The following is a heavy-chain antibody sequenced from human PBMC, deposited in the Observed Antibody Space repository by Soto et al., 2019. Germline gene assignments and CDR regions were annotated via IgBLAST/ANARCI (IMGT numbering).Heavy chain of an antibody. CDR2: ISGSGGST. CDR1: GFTFSSYA. V-gene: IGHV3-23*01. CDR3: AKDGIVVPAAKAYYYYYMDV. J-gene: IGHJ6*03. Sequence: EVQLLESGGGLVQPGGSLRLSCAASGFTFSSYAMSWVRQAPGKGLEWVSAISGSGGSTYYADSVKGRFTISRDNSKNTLYLQMNSLRAEDPAVYYCAKDGIVVPAAKAYYYYYMDVWGKGTTVTVSS. D-gene: IGHD2-2*01.